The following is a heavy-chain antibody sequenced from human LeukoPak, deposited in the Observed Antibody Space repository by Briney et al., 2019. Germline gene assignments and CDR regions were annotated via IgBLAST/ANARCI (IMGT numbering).Heavy chain of an antibody. Sequence: PSETLSLTCAVYGGSFSGYYWSWIRQPPGKGLEWIGEINHSGSTNYNPSLKSRVTISVDTSKNQFSLKLSSVTAADTAVYYCARHGNNYYDSSGCSTPAEYFQHWGQGTLVTVSS. J-gene: IGHJ1*01. CDR2: INHSGST. V-gene: IGHV4-34*01. CDR3: ARHGNNYYDSSGCSTPAEYFQH. D-gene: IGHD3-22*01. CDR1: GGSFSGYY.